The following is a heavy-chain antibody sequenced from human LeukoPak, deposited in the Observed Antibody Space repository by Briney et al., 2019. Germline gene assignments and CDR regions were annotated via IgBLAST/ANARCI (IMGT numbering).Heavy chain of an antibody. J-gene: IGHJ5*02. CDR3: ARAAGQNWFDP. CDR2: IYTIGST. V-gene: IGHV4-61*02. Sequence: SEPLSLTCTVSVDSISSGSYYWRRIPQPAGKGLEWIGRIYTIGSTSYNPFLQSRLTISVDPAKNEFSLKLSARTGADTAVYYCARAAGQNWFDPWGQGTLGTVS. CDR1: VDSISSGSYY.